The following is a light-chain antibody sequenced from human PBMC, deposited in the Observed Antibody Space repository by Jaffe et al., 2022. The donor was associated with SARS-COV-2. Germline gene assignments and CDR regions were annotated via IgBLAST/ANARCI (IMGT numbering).Light chain of an antibody. CDR2: SNN. V-gene: IGLV1-44*01. CDR3: AAWDDSLNGPV. CDR1: SSNIGDNT. Sequence: QSVLTQPPSVSGTPGQGVTISCSGSSSNIGDNTVNWYQHLPGTAPRLLIYSNNLRPSGVPDRFLGSKSGTSASLAINGLQSEDETHYYCAAWDDSLNGPVFGGGTRVTVL. J-gene: IGLJ3*02.